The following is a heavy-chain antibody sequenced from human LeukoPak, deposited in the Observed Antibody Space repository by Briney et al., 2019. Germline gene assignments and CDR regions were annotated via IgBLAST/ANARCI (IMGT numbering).Heavy chain of an antibody. CDR2: ISWNSGSI. D-gene: IGHD6-19*01. J-gene: IGHJ3*02. Sequence: GGSLRLSCAASGITFHDYAMHWVRQAPGKGLEWVSGISWNSGSIGYADSVKGRFTISRDNAKNSLYLQMNSLRAEDMALYYCARVRAVAGTWDAFDIWGQGTMVAVSS. V-gene: IGHV3-9*03. CDR1: GITFHDYA. CDR3: ARVRAVAGTWDAFDI.